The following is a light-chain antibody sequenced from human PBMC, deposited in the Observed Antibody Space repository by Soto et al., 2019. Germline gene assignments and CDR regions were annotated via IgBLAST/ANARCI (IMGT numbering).Light chain of an antibody. J-gene: IGLJ2*01. CDR3: SSYTTSNTLL. CDR2: DVS. Sequence: QSALTQPTSVSGSPGQSITISCTGTRGDIGGYNYVSWYQQHPGKAPKLMIYDVSDRPSGVSNRFSGSKSGNTASLTISGLRAEDEADYYCSSYTTSNTLLFGGGTKVTVL. V-gene: IGLV2-14*01. CDR1: RGDIGGYNY.